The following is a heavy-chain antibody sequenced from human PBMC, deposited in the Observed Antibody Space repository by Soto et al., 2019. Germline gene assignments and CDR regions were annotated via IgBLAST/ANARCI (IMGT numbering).Heavy chain of an antibody. J-gene: IGHJ4*02. Sequence: GGSLRLSCAASGFTFSDYYMDWVRQLPGKGLEWVGRTRNKTNSYTSEYAPSVKGRFTISRHDSEDSMFLQLNSLKTEDTAVYYCARDTGGSYDFWGQGALVTVSS. D-gene: IGHD1-26*01. CDR1: GFTFSDYY. V-gene: IGHV3-72*01. CDR2: TRNKTNSYTS. CDR3: ARDTGGSYDF.